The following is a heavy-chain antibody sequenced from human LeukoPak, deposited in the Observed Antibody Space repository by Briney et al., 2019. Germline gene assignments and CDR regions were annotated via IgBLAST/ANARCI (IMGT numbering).Heavy chain of an antibody. CDR1: GGSISSYY. D-gene: IGHD3-3*01. V-gene: IGHV4-4*07. CDR2: IYISGST. Sequence: PSQTLSLTCTVSGGSISSYYWSWIRQPAGKGLEWIGRIYISGSTNYNPSLKSRVTMSVDTSKSQFSLKLSSVTAADTAVYYCARDGDFWSGYYVPDVWGQGTTVTVSS. CDR3: ARDGDFWSGYYVPDV. J-gene: IGHJ6*02.